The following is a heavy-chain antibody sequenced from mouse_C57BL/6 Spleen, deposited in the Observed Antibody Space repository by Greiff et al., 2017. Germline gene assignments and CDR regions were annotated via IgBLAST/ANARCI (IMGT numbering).Heavy chain of an antibody. V-gene: IGHV3-6*01. D-gene: IGHD2-5*01. CDR3: ARESNPFDY. J-gene: IGHJ2*01. CDR2: ISYDGSN. CDR1: GYSITSGYY. Sequence: EVKLQESGPGLVKPSQSLSLTCSVTGYSITSGYYWNWIRQFPGNKLEWMGYISYDGSNNYNPSLTNRISITRDTSKNQFFLKLNSVTTEDTATYYCARESNPFDYWGQGTTLTVSS.